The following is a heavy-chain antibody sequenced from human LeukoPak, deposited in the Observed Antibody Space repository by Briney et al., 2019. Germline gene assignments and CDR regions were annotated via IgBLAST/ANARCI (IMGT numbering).Heavy chain of an antibody. J-gene: IGHJ5*02. CDR1: GGSISSYY. V-gene: IGHV4-59*01. Sequence: SETLSLTCTVSGGSISSYYWSWIRQPPGKGLEWIGYIYYSGSTNYNPSLKSRVTISVDTSKNQFSLKLSSVTAADTAVYYCARNGRHSKWFDPWGQGTLVTVSS. D-gene: IGHD1-1*01. CDR2: IYYSGST. CDR3: ARNGRHSKWFDP.